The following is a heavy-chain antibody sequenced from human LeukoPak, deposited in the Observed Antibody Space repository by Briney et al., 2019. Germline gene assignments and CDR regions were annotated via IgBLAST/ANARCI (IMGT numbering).Heavy chain of an antibody. CDR2: IYYSGST. Sequence: SETLSLTCTVSGGSISSYYWSRIRQPPGKGLEWIGYIYYSGSTNYNPSLKSRVTISVDTSKNQFSLKLSSVTAADTAVYYCARHITIFGAEDVWGQGTTVTVSS. J-gene: IGHJ6*02. V-gene: IGHV4-59*08. D-gene: IGHD3-3*01. CDR1: GGSISSYY. CDR3: ARHITIFGAEDV.